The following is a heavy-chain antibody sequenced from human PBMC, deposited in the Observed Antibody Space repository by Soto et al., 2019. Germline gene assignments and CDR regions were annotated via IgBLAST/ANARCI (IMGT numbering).Heavy chain of an antibody. Sequence: PRGSLRLSCAASGFTFSSYGMHWVRQAPGKGLEWVAVISYDGSNKYYADSVKGRFTISRDNSRNTLFLQMNSLRAEDTAVYYCARDYYKYYDSSGYYRSPAYWGQGTLVTVSS. V-gene: IGHV3-30*03. CDR3: ARDYYKYYDSSGYYRSPAY. CDR1: GFTFSSYG. J-gene: IGHJ4*02. D-gene: IGHD3-22*01. CDR2: ISYDGSNK.